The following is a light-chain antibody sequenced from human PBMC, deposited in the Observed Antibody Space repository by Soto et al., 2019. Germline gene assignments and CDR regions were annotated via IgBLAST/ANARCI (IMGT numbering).Light chain of an antibody. Sequence: QSALTQPASVSGSPGQSITFSCSGTSSDIGAYNFVSWYQLHPGKAPRLLIFEVNSRPSGVSNRFSGSKSGSTASLTISDLQPEDEAEYFCFSYTTSTTYVFGSGTKVTVL. CDR2: EVN. V-gene: IGLV2-14*01. J-gene: IGLJ1*01. CDR1: SSDIGAYNF. CDR3: FSYTTSTTYV.